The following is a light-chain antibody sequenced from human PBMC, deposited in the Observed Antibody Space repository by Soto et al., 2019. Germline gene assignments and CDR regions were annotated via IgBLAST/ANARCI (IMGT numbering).Light chain of an antibody. J-gene: IGKJ1*01. CDR2: DAY. V-gene: IGKV1-5*01. CDR1: QSISSW. CDR3: QPYNSYSPT. Sequence: DIQMTQSPPFLFASVGDIVTITCRASQSISSWLAWYQQKPGKAPKLLIYDAYSLESGVTSRFSGSGSGTEFTLTISSLQPDDFATYYCQPYNSYSPTVGPGTKVEIK.